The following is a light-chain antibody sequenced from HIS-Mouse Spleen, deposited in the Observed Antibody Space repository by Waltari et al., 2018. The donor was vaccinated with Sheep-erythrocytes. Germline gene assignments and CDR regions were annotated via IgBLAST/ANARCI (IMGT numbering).Light chain of an antibody. Sequence: QSALTQPRSVSGSPGQSITISCTGTSSDVGSYTLVSWYQQHPGKAPKLMIYEGSKRPSGVSNRFSGSKSGNTASLTISGLQAEDEADYYCCSYAGSSTPWVFGGGTKLTVL. CDR1: SSDVGSYTL. CDR3: CSYAGSSTPWV. CDR2: EGS. J-gene: IGLJ3*02. V-gene: IGLV2-23*01.